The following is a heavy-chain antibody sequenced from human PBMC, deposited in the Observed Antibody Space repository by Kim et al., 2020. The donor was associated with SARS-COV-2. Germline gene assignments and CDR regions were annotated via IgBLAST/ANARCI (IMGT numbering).Heavy chain of an antibody. CDR3: ARGLPGRPIAFDI. V-gene: IGHV4-59*09. J-gene: IGHJ3*02. Sequence: SNPAPKSRVPISMDTSRNQFSLKLSSVTAADTAVYYCARGLPGRPIAFDIWGQGTMVTVSS.